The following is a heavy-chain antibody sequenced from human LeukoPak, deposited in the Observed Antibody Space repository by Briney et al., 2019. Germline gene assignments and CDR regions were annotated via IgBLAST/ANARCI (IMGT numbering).Heavy chain of an antibody. CDR3: ARVRGYYYGMDV. V-gene: IGHV3-21*01. J-gene: IGHJ6*02. CDR1: GFTFSSYS. CDR2: ISSSSSYI. Sequence: GGSLRLSCAASGFTFSSYSMNWVRQAPGQGLEWVSSISSSSSYIYYADSVKGRFTISRDNAKNSLYLQMNSLRAEDTAVYYCARVRGYYYGMDVWGQGTTVTVSS. D-gene: IGHD5-24*01.